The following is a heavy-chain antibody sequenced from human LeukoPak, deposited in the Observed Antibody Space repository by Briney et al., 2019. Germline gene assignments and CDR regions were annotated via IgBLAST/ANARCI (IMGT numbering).Heavy chain of an antibody. CDR1: GGTFRSYA. V-gene: IGHV1-69*13. J-gene: IGHJ4*01. D-gene: IGHD3-16*01. CDR2: IIPIFGTA. CDR3: ARCPLIMITFGGFYFYY. Sequence: ASVKVSLMSSGGTFRSYAINWVRQAPGQGLEWMGGIIPIFGTANYAQKFQGRVTITADESTSTAYMELSSLRSEDTAVYYCARCPLIMITFGGFYFYYWG.